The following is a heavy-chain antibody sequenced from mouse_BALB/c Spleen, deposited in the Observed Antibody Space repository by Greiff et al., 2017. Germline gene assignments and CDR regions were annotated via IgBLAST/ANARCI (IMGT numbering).Heavy chain of an antibody. J-gene: IGHJ1*01. V-gene: IGHV1S81*02. Sequence: QVQLQQSGAELVKPGASVKLSCKASGYTFTSYYMYWVKQRPGQGLEWIGEINPSNGGTNFNEKFKSKATLTVDKSSSTAYMPLSSLTSEDSAVYYCTRGLRPHWYFDVWGAGTTVTVSA. D-gene: IGHD2-2*01. CDR1: GYTFTSYY. CDR3: TRGLRPHWYFDV. CDR2: INPSNGGT.